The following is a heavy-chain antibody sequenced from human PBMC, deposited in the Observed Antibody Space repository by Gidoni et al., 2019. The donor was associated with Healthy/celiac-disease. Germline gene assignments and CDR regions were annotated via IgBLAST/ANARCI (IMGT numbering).Heavy chain of an antibody. V-gene: IGHV4-39*07. J-gene: IGHJ3*02. Sequence: QLQLQESGPGLVKPSETLSLTCTVSGGSISSSSYYWGWIRQPPGKGLEWIGSIYYSGSTYYNPSPKSRVTISVDTSKNQFSLKLSSVTAADTAVYYCARRRNYYDSSGAAFDIWGQGTMVTVSS. D-gene: IGHD3-22*01. CDR1: GGSISSSSYY. CDR2: IYYSGST. CDR3: ARRRNYYDSSGAAFDI.